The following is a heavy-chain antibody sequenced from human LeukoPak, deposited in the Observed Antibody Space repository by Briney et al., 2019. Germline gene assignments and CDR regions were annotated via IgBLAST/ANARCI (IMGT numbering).Heavy chain of an antibody. D-gene: IGHD3-3*01. CDR1: GFTFSSYA. J-gene: IGHJ4*02. V-gene: IGHV3-23*01. CDR3: AKDLPREGITIFGVVITTPYLDY. CDR2: ISGSGGST. Sequence: PGGSLTLSCAASGFTFSSYAMSWVRQAPGKGLAWVSAISGSGGSTYYADSVKGRFTMSRDNAKNTLYLQMNRPRAEDTAVYYCAKDLPREGITIFGVVITTPYLDYWGQGTLVTVSS.